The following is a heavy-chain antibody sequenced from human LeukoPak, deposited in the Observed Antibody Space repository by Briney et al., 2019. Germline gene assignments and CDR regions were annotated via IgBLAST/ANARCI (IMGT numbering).Heavy chain of an antibody. CDR3: ARRAGGGVYYFDY. D-gene: IGHD2-8*01. CDR2: ISSSSSTI. V-gene: IGHV3-48*01. CDR1: GFTFSSYS. J-gene: IGHJ4*02. Sequence: GSLRLSCAASGFTFSSYSMNWVRQAPGKGLEWVSYISSSSSTIYYADSVKGRFTISRDNAKNSLYLQMNSLRAEDTAVYYCARRAGGGVYYFDYWGQGTLVTVSS.